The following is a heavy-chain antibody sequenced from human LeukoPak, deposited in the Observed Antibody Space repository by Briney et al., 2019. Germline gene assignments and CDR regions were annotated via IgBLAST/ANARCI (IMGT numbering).Heavy chain of an antibody. CDR2: IYHSGSS. J-gene: IGHJ4*02. CDR1: GLSISSGYY. Sequence: SETLSLTCAVSGLSISSGYYWGWIRQPPGKGLEWIGSIYHSGSSNYNPSLRSRVAMSVDTSRNQFSLRLTSVTVADTAVYYCARGSQTFYYDSSGYPFDSWGQGDLVTVSS. D-gene: IGHD3-22*01. V-gene: IGHV4-38-2*01. CDR3: ARGSQTFYYDSSGYPFDS.